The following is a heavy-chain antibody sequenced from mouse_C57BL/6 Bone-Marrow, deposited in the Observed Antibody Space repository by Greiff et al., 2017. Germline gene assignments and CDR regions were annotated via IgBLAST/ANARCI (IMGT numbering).Heavy chain of an antibody. CDR2: IDPSDSYT. V-gene: IGHV1-50*01. D-gene: IGHD2-2*01. CDR1: GYTFTSYW. CDR3: AIYYGYDGEVYYFDY. Sequence: VQLQQPGAELVKPGASVKLSCKASGYTFTSYWMQWVKQRPGQGLEWIGEIDPSDSYTNYNQKFKGKATLTVDTSSSTAYMQLSSLTSEDSAFYYCAIYYGYDGEVYYFDYWGQGTTLTVSS. J-gene: IGHJ2*01.